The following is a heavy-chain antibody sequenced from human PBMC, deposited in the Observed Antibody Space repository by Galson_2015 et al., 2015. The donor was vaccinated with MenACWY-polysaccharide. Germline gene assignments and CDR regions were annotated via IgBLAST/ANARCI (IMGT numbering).Heavy chain of an antibody. D-gene: IGHD6-13*01. Sequence: SLRLSCAASGFSFSAYGMSWVRQAPGRGLEWVSGSGSGGGLYYADSVKGRFTVSRDNSKNTLYLQMNNLRAEDTVVYYCAKVGPRSSWTMGLDYWGQGTLVTVSS. J-gene: IGHJ4*02. CDR2: SGSGGGL. V-gene: IGHV3-23*01. CDR1: GFSFSAYG. CDR3: AKVGPRSSWTMGLDY.